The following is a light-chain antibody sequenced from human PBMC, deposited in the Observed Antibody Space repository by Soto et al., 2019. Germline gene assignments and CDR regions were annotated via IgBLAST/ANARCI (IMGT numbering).Light chain of an antibody. CDR2: AAS. CDR3: QQANSFPIT. V-gene: IGKV1-12*01. CDR1: QNINDW. J-gene: IGKJ5*01. Sequence: DIQMTQSPSTLSAPVGDRVTITCRASQNINDWLAWYQQKPGEAPKLLIYAASSLQSGVPSRFSGSGSGTDFTLTISSLQPEDFATYYCQQANSFPITFGQGTRLEIK.